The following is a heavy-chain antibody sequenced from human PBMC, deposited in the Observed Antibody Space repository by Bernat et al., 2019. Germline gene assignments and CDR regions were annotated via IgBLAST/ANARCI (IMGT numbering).Heavy chain of an antibody. V-gene: IGHV3-7*03. CDR3: ASLSSGNSPDY. CDR1: GFTFRNYW. CDR2: IKEDGSEK. J-gene: IGHJ4*02. Sequence: EVQVVESGGGLVQPGGSLRLSCAASGFTFRNYWMSWVRQAPGKGLEWVANIKEDGSEKYYVDSVRGRFTISRDNGKNSLDLQMNSLRAEDTAVYYCASLSSGNSPDYWGQGTLVTVSS. D-gene: IGHD3-22*01.